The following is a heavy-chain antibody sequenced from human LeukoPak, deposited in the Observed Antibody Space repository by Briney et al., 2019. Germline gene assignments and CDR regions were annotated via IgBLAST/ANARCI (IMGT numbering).Heavy chain of an antibody. CDR1: GGTFSSYA. Sequence: SVKVSCKASGGTFSSYAISWVRQAPGQGLEWMGGIIPIFGTANYAQKFQGRVTITADESTSTAYMELSSLRSEDTAVYYCAREIDTAMATYYYYDCMDVWGQGTTVTVSS. CDR2: IIPIFGTA. CDR3: AREIDTAMATYYYYDCMDV. V-gene: IGHV1-69*01. J-gene: IGHJ6*02. D-gene: IGHD5-18*01.